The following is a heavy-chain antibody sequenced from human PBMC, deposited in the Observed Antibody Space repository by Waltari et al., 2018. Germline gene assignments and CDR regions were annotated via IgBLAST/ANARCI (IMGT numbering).Heavy chain of an antibody. V-gene: IGHV4-34*01. Sequence: QVQLQQWGAGLLKPSETLSLTCAVYGGSFSRYYWRWIRQPPGKGLEWVGGIKHSGSTNYNPSLKSRVTISVDTSKNQFSLKLSSVNAADTAVYYCARGLYDYIWGSYRFFDYWGQGTLVTVSS. D-gene: IGHD3-16*02. CDR2: IKHSGST. J-gene: IGHJ4*02. CDR3: ARGLYDYIWGSYRFFDY. CDR1: GGSFSRYY.